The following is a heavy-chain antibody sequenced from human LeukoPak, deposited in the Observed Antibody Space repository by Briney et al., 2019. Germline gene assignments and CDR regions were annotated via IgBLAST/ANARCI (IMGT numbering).Heavy chain of an antibody. Sequence: GGSLRLCCAPSGFIFNNYWMSWVRQAPGKGLEWVASINEDGSAKYYMDSVKGRFTISRDNAKNSMDLQMNSLRAEDTAVYYCARGRNNFRYWGQGTLVTVSS. CDR2: INEDGSAK. D-gene: IGHD1-20*01. V-gene: IGHV3-7*01. J-gene: IGHJ4*02. CDR1: GFIFNNYW. CDR3: ARGRNNFRY.